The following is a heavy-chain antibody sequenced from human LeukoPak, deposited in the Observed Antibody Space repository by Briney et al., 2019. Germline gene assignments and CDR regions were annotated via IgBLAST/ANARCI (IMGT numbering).Heavy chain of an antibody. CDR1: GFTFSTYA. J-gene: IGHJ4*02. CDR2: ISGSDDGT. Sequence: GGSLRLSCAASGFTFSTYAMSWFRQIPRKGLEWVSAISGSDDGTYYADSVKGRFTISRDNSRNTLYLQMNTLRAEDTAVYFCAKSPVSSCRGSFCYPFDYWGQGNLVTVSS. V-gene: IGHV3-23*01. CDR3: AKSPVSSCRGSFCYPFDY. D-gene: IGHD2-15*01.